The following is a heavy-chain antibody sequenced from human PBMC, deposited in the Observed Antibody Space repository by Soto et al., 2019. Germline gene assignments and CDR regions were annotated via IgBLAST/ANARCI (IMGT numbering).Heavy chain of an antibody. J-gene: IGHJ5*02. V-gene: IGHV1-18*01. CDR3: AGLYCGGDCYSSSWFDP. CDR2: ISAYNGNT. D-gene: IGHD2-21*02. Sequence: ASVKVSCKASGYTFTSYGISWVRQAPGQGLEWMGWISAYNGNTNYAQKLQGRVTMTTDTSTSTAYMELRSLRSDDTAVYYCAGLYCGGDCYSSSWFDPWGQGTLVTVS. CDR1: GYTFTSYG.